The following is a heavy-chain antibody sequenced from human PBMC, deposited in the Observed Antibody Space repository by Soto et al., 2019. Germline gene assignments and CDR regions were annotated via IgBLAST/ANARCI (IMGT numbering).Heavy chain of an antibody. CDR2: INGDGSTT. CDR1: GFNFNFYW. D-gene: IGHD5-12*01. Sequence: EALLVESGGGLVQTRGSLRLSCAASGFNFNFYWMHWVRQAPGKGLVWVSRINGDGSTTDYADSVKGRFTISRDNAKNTLFLQMDSLRVEDTAVYYCVRDSPTNLEDADTVASWFDPWGQGTLVTVSS. V-gene: IGHV3-74*01. CDR3: VRDSPTNLEDADTVASWFDP. J-gene: IGHJ5*02.